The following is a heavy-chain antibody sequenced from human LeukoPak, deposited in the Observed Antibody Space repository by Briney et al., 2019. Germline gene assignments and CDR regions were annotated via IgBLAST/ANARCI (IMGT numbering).Heavy chain of an antibody. CDR3: ARDGAPPWDDILPYYYGMDV. Sequence: PGRSLRLSCAASGFTFSSYAMHWVRQAPGKGLEWVAVISYDGSNKYYADSVKGRFAISRDNSKNTLYLQMNSLRAEDTAVYYCARDGAPPWDDILPYYYGMDVWGQGTTVTVSS. CDR2: ISYDGSNK. V-gene: IGHV3-30*09. J-gene: IGHJ6*02. D-gene: IGHD3-9*01. CDR1: GFTFSSYA.